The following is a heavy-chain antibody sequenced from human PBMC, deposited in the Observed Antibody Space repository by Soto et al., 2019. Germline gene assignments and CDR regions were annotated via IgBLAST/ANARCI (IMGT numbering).Heavy chain of an antibody. J-gene: IGHJ4*02. Sequence: QVHLVESGGGVVQPGRSLRLSCAASGFTFSSYGMHWVRQAPGKGLEWVAVISYAGDYQYYADSVKGRFTSSRDNSKNTLYLQMNTLRPEDTAVYFCAKSRGGSSWYEGDSWGQGTLVTVSS. CDR1: GFTFSSYG. D-gene: IGHD6-13*01. CDR3: AKSRGGSSWYEGDS. V-gene: IGHV3-30*18. CDR2: ISYAGDYQ.